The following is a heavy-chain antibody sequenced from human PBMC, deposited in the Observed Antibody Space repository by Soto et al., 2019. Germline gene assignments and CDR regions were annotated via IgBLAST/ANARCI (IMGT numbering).Heavy chain of an antibody. CDR1: GFTFTSSA. CDR3: AGDTYCSSTSCYRGYYYYYGMDV. CDR2: IVVGSGNT. D-gene: IGHD2-2*01. V-gene: IGHV1-58*01. Sequence: SVQVSCKASGFTFTSSAVQWVRQARGQRLEWIGWIVVGSGNTNYAQKFQERVTITRDMSTSTAYMELSSLRSEDTAVYYCAGDTYCSSTSCYRGYYYYYGMDVWGQGTTVTVSS. J-gene: IGHJ6*02.